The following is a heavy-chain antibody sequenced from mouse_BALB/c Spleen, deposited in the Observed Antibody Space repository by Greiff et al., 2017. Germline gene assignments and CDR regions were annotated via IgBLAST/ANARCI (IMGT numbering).Heavy chain of an antibody. CDR1: GYSITSDYA. J-gene: IGHJ1*01. D-gene: IGHD2-4*01. CDR3: ARLITTRDWYFDV. CDR2: ISYSGST. Sequence: VQLKESGPGLVKPSQSLSLTCTVTGYSITSDYAWNWIRQFPGNKLEWMGYISYSGSTSYNPSLKSRISITRDTSKNQFFLQLNSVTTEDTATDYCARLITTRDWYFDVWGAGTTVTVSS. V-gene: IGHV3-2*02.